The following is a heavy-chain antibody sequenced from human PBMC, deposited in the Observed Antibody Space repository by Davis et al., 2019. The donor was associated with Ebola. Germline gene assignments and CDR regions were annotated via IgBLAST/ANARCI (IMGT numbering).Heavy chain of an antibody. CDR2: INSDGSST. CDR1: GFTFSSYG. V-gene: IGHV3-74*01. J-gene: IGHJ6*02. D-gene: IGHD3-3*01. Sequence: GESLKISCAASGFTFSSYGMHWVRQAPGKGLVWVSRINSDGSSTSYADSVKGRFTISRDNAKNTLYLQMNSLRAEDTAVYYCARDSGYDFWSGSGRYGMDVWGQGTTVTVSS. CDR3: ARDSGYDFWSGSGRYGMDV.